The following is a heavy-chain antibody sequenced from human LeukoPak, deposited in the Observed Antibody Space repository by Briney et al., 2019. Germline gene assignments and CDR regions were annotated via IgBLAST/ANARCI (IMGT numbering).Heavy chain of an antibody. CDR1: GGSFSGYY. Sequence: PSETLSLTCAVYGGSFSGYYWSWIRQPPGKGLEWTGEINHSRSTSYNPSLKSRVTISVDTSKNQFSLKLSSVTAADTAVYYCATSGGSGNGAYNWFDPWGQRTLVTVSS. CDR3: ATSGGSGNGAYNWFDP. D-gene: IGHD3-10*01. CDR2: INHSRST. V-gene: IGHV4-34*01. J-gene: IGHJ5*02.